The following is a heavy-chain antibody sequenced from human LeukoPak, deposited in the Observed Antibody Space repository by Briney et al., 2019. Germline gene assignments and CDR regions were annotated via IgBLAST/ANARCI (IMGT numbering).Heavy chain of an antibody. CDR3: ATQRGSYLWGTDFDY. CDR1: GYTFTGYY. J-gene: IGHJ4*02. Sequence: ASVKVSCKASGYTFTGYYMHWVRQAPGQGLEWMGWINPNSGDTKYSQKFQGRVTMTRDTSISTAYMELSRLRSDDAAVYYCATQRGSYLWGTDFDYWGQGTLVTVSS. D-gene: IGHD3-16*01. V-gene: IGHV1-2*02. CDR2: INPNSGDT.